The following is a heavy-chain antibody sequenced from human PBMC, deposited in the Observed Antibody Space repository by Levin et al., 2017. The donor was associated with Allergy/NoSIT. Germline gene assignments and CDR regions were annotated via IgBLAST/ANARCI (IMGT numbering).Heavy chain of an antibody. CDR1: GYTFTSYA. CDR2: INAGNGNT. J-gene: IGHJ3*02. Sequence: ASVKVSCKASGYTFTSYAMHWVRQAPGQRLEWMGWINAGNGNTKYSQKFQGRVTITRDTSASTAYMELSSLRSEDTAVYYCTTDAADRRGHAFDIWGQGTMVTVSS. V-gene: IGHV1-3*01. CDR3: TTDAADRRGHAFDI. D-gene: IGHD2-15*01.